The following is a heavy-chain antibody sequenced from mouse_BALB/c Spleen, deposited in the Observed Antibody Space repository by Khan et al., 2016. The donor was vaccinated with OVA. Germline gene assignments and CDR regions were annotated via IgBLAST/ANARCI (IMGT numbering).Heavy chain of an antibody. Sequence: QVQLKESGAELAKPGASVKMSCKASGYTFTSYWMHWVKQRPGQGLEWIGYINPSTGYTEYNQKFKDKATLTADKSSSTAYMQLNSLTSEDSAVYYCANHGSSSAWFTYWGQGTLVTVSA. CDR1: GYTFTSYW. J-gene: IGHJ3*01. CDR2: INPSTGYT. V-gene: IGHV1-7*01. D-gene: IGHD1-1*01. CDR3: ANHGSSSAWFTY.